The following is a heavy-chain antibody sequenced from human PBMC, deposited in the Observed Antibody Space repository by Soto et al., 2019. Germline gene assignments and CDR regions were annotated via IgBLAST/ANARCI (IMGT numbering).Heavy chain of an antibody. D-gene: IGHD2-2*03. V-gene: IGHV1-69*13. CDR2: IIPIFGTT. Sequence: SEKVSCKASGGTFSSHAINWVRQAPGRGLEWMGGIIPIFGTTNYAQNFRARVTITADECTSTAYMELSSLTSEDTGVYYCGSVGYCSSTNCLFYYYHYGMDVWGQGTTVTVSS. CDR3: GSVGYCSSTNCLFYYYHYGMDV. J-gene: IGHJ6*02. CDR1: GGTFSSHA.